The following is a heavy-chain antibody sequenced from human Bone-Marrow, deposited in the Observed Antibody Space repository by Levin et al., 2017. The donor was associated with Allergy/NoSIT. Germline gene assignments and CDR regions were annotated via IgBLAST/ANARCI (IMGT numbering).Heavy chain of an antibody. Sequence: GGSLRLSCTASGFTFGDYAMSWVRQAPGKGLEWVGFIRSKAYGGTTEYAASVKGRFTISRDDSKSIAYLQMNSLKTEDTAVYYCTPHLHVYYYDGMDVWGQGTTVTVSS. CDR2: IRSKAYGGTT. J-gene: IGHJ6*02. D-gene: IGHD4-11*01. CDR1: GFTFGDYA. CDR3: TPHLHVYYYDGMDV. V-gene: IGHV3-49*04.